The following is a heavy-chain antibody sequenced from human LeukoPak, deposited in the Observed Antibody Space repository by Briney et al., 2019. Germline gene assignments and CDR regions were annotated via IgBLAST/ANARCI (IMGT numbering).Heavy chain of an antibody. CDR3: ARNDITIIGVVNYYYYYGMDV. V-gene: IGHV4-59*01. CDR2: IYYSGST. J-gene: IGHJ6*02. Sequence: SETLSLTCTVSGGSISSYYWSWIRQPPGKGLEWIGYIYYSGSTNYNPSLKSRVTISVDTSKNQFSLKLSSVTAADTAVYYCARNDITIIGVVNYYYYYGMDVWGQGTTVTVSS. D-gene: IGHD3-3*01. CDR1: GGSISSYY.